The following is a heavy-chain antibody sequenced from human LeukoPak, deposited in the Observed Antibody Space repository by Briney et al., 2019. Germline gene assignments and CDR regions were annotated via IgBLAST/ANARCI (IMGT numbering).Heavy chain of an antibody. CDR3: TRGMDILTGYWFDP. D-gene: IGHD3-9*01. J-gene: IGHJ5*02. V-gene: IGHV1-46*01. CDR1: GYTFTSHY. CDR2: INTSSGST. Sequence: ASEKVSCKASGYTFTSHYMHWVRHAPGQGLEGMGIINTSSGSTSYAQKFQGRVTMTRDTSTSTVYMELSSLRSEGTAVYYCTRGMDILTGYWFDPWGQGTLVTVSS.